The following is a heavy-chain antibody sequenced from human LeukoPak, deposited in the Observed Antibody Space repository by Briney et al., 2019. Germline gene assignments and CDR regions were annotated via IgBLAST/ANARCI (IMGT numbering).Heavy chain of an antibody. J-gene: IGHJ2*01. CDR3: ARDHYDFWSGSSVFCYFDL. Sequence: GGSLRLSCAASGFTVSRISMSWVRQAPGKGLEWVSVIYSGGTTYYADSVKGRFTISRDKSKNTLYLQMSSLGAEDTAIYYCARDHYDFWSGSSVFCYFDLWGRGTLVTVSS. V-gene: IGHV3-53*01. CDR1: GFTVSRIS. D-gene: IGHD3-3*01. CDR2: IYSGGTT.